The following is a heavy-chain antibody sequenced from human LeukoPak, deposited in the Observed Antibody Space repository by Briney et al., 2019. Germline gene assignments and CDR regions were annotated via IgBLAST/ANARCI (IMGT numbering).Heavy chain of an antibody. CDR1: GFSFSSYA. Sequence: GGSLRLSCAASGFSFSSYAMSWVRQAPGKGLEWVSGINGRGDSTVYADSVKGRFTISRDNSKNTLYLQMNSLRVEDTAVYYCAKGLGKATITPLGYWGQGTLVTVSS. CDR2: INGRGDST. CDR3: AKGLGKATITPLGY. J-gene: IGHJ4*02. D-gene: IGHD5-24*01. V-gene: IGHV3-23*01.